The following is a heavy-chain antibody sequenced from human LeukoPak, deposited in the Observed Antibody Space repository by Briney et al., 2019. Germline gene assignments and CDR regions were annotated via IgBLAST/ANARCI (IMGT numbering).Heavy chain of an antibody. CDR1: GFTFSSYS. J-gene: IGHJ4*02. V-gene: IGHV3-21*01. D-gene: IGHD3-16*01. Sequence: GASLRLSCAASGFTFSSYSMNWVRQAPGKGLEWVSSISSSSSYIYYADSVKGRFTISRDNAKNSLYLQMNSLRAEDTAVYYCASSRGEGFDYWGQGTLVTVSS. CDR2: ISSSSSYI. CDR3: ASSRGEGFDY.